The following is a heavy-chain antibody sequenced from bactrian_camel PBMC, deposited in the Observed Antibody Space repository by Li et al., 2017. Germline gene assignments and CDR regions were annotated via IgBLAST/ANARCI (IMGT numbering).Heavy chain of an antibody. CDR1: GFTFDDYA. Sequence: VQLVESGGGLVQPGGSLRHSCAASGFTFDDYAMGWIRQAPGKGLEWVSAINSGGGSTYYADSVKGRFTISRDNAKNTVALQMNSLKPEDTAVYYCVRRGGSWGREYYGMDYWGEGTLGTV. D-gene: IGHD6*01. CDR2: INSGGGST. J-gene: IGHJ7*01. V-gene: IGHV3S40*01.